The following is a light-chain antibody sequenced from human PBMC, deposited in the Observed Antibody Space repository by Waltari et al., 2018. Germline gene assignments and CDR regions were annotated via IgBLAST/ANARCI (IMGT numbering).Light chain of an antibody. Sequence: IQLPQSPSSVSASVGDRGTITCRASQDISSWLAWYQQKPGKAPKLLIYAASSLQSGVPSRFRGSGSGTDFTLTISSLQPEDFATYYCQQANTFPFTFGPGTKVDIK. V-gene: IGKV1D-12*01. CDR3: QQANTFPFT. CDR1: QDISSW. J-gene: IGKJ3*01. CDR2: AAS.